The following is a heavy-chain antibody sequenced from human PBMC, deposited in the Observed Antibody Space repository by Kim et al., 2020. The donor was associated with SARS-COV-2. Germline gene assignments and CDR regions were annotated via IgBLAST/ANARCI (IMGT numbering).Heavy chain of an antibody. J-gene: IGHJ4*02. CDR3: ARVPPLLRYFDWLTPYYFDC. CDR1: GFTFSSYW. CDR2: IKQDGSEK. V-gene: IGHV3-7*03. D-gene: IGHD3-9*01. Sequence: GGSLRLSCAASGFTFSSYWMSWVRQAPGKGLEWVANIKQDGSEKYYVDSVKGRFTISRDNAKNSLYLQMNSLRAEDTAVYYCARVPPLLRYFDWLTPYYFDCWGQGALVTVSS.